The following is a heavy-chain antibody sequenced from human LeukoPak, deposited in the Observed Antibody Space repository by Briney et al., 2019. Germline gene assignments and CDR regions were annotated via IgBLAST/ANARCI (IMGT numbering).Heavy chain of an antibody. CDR1: GYSFSTYW. D-gene: IGHD4-17*01. V-gene: IGHV5-51*01. CDR2: IYPDDSDT. CDR3: ARGGDYGDPRRPFNI. J-gene: IGHJ3*02. Sequence: GESLKISCTGSGYSFSTYWIGWVRQMPGKGLEWVGIIYPDDSDTRYSPSFQGQVTISADKSISTAYLQWSSLQASDTAMYYCARGGDYGDPRRPFNIWGQGTVVTVSS.